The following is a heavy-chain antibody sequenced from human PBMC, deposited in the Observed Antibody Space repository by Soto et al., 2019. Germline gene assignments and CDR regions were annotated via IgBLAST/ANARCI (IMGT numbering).Heavy chain of an antibody. CDR2: IDPSDSYT. D-gene: IGHD2-2*01. V-gene: IGHV5-10-1*01. J-gene: IGHJ6*02. Sequence: PGESLKISCKGSGYSFTSYWISGVRQMPGKGLEWMGRIDPSDSYTNYSPSFQGHVTISADKSISTAYLQWSSLKASDTAMYYCARQDVVVPAAMAYYYYGMDVWGQGTTVTVSS. CDR3: ARQDVVVPAAMAYYYYGMDV. CDR1: GYSFTSYW.